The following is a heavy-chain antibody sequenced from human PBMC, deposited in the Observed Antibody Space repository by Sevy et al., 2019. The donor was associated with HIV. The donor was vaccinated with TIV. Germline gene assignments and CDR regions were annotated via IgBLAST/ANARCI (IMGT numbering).Heavy chain of an antibody. D-gene: IGHD2-2*01. CDR3: ARIKGASSSYAIDV. Sequence: GGSLRVSCVASGLTVGSLSINWVRQAPGKGLEWVSLIYSAGTTFYSDSVKGRFTISRDNSNNTLDLQMNSLRAEDTAIYYCARIKGASSSYAIDVWGQGTTVTVSS. J-gene: IGHJ6*02. CDR2: IYSAGTT. CDR1: GLTVGSLS. V-gene: IGHV3-53*01.